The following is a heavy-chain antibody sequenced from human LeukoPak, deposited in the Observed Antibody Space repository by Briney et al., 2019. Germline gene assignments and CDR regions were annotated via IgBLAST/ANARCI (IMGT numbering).Heavy chain of an antibody. CDR3: AKSTSSDYAVYFDY. V-gene: IGHV3-30*02. CDR1: GFTFSSYG. D-gene: IGHD4-17*01. J-gene: IGHJ4*02. Sequence: PGGSLRLSCAASGFTFSSYGMHWVRQAPGKGLEWVAVIWYDGSNKYYADSVKGRFTISRDNSKNTLYLQMNSLRAEDTAVYYCAKSTSSDYAVYFDYWGQGILVTVTS. CDR2: IWYDGSNK.